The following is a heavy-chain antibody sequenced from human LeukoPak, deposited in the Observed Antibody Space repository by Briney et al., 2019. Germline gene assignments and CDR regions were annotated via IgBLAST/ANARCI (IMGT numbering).Heavy chain of an antibody. Sequence: GGSLRLSCAASGFTFSSHWMSWVRQAPGKGLEWVANIWQEGSEKYYVGSVKGRFTISRDNAKNSLYLQMNSLRVDDTAVYYCARDQNPVSWGLDYFDYWGQGTLVTVPS. V-gene: IGHV3-7*01. D-gene: IGHD3-16*01. J-gene: IGHJ4*02. CDR1: GFTFSSHW. CDR3: ARDQNPVSWGLDYFDY. CDR2: IWQEGSEK.